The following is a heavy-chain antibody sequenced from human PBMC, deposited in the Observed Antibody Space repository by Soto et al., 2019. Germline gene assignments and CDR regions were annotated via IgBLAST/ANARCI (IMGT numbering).Heavy chain of an antibody. CDR3: ASTYSTSWYWFDP. CDR2: IFSNDEK. CDR1: GFSLSNAGLG. D-gene: IGHD6-13*01. J-gene: IGHJ5*02. Sequence: QVTVKESGPVLVKPTETLTLTCTVSGFSLSNAGLGVSWIRQPPGKALEWLAHIFSNDEKSYSTSLKSRPTISKDTSQSPVVLIMTNMDPVDTATYYCASTYSTSWYWFDPWGQGTLVTVSS. V-gene: IGHV2-26*04.